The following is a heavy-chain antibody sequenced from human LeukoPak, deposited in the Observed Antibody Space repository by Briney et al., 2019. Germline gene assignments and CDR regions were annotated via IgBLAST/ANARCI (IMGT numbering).Heavy chain of an antibody. CDR1: GFTFSNYW. CDR3: ARALSV. CDR2: IKQDGSEK. D-gene: IGHD3-3*01. J-gene: IGHJ4*02. V-gene: IGHV3-7*03. Sequence: GGSLRLSCAASGFTFSNYWMHWVRQAPGKGLEWVANIKQDGSEKYCVGSVKGRFSISRDNAKNSVYLQMNSLRAEDTAVYYCARALSVWGQGTLVTVSS.